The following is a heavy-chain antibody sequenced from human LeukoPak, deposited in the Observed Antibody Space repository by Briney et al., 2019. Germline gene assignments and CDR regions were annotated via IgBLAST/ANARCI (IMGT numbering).Heavy chain of an antibody. D-gene: IGHD1-26*01. CDR1: GYTFTSYG. CDR3: ASGTYRISNDPINLDY. V-gene: IGHV1-18*01. J-gene: IGHJ4*02. Sequence: ASVKVSCRASGYTFTSYGISWVRQAPGQGLEWMGWISAYNGNTNYAQKLQGRVTMTTDTSTSTAYMELRSLRSDDTAVYYCASGTYRISNDPINLDYWGQGTLVTVSS. CDR2: ISAYNGNT.